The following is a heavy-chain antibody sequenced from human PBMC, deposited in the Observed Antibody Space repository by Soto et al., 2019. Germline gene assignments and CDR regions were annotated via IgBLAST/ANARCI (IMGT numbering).Heavy chain of an antibody. Sequence: QVPLQQSGPGLVKPSQTLSLTCAISGDSVSTNSGAWNWIRQSPSRGLEWLGRTFYRSRWYSDYADSVKGRININSDTSKNQFSLQLSSVTPEDTAVYYCARAGSTMYRLHPHFDYWGQGPLVTVSA. CDR3: ARAGSTMYRLHPHFDY. CDR1: GDSVSTNSGA. D-gene: IGHD3-9*01. V-gene: IGHV6-1*01. J-gene: IGHJ4*02. CDR2: TFYRSRWYS.